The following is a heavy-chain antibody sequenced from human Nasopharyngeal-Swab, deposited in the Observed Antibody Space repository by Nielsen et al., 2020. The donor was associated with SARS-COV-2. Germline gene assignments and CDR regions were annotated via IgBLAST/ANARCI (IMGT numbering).Heavy chain of an antibody. D-gene: IGHD3-22*01. CDR3: ARDYYYDTKYYYYGMDV. CDR2: IYYSGST. V-gene: IGHV4-59*01. CDR1: GGSISSYY. Sequence: SETLSLTCTVSGGSISSYYWSWIRQPPGKGLEWIGYIYYSGSTNYNPSLKSRVTISVDTSKNQFSLKLSSVTAADTAVYYCARDYYYDTKYYYYGMDVWGQGTTVIVSS. J-gene: IGHJ6*02.